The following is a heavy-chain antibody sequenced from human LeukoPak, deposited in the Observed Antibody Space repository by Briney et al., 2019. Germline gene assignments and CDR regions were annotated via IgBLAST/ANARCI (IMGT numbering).Heavy chain of an antibody. CDR3: ARGVCGGDCYPPYYFDY. CDR2: IKQDGSEK. D-gene: IGHD2-21*02. J-gene: IGHJ4*02. CDR1: GGSISSYY. Sequence: ETLSLTCTVSGGSISSYYWSWVRQAPGKGLEWVANIKQDGSEKYYVDSVKGRFTISRDNAKNSLYLQMNSLRAEDTAVYYCARGVCGGDCYPPYYFDYWGQGTLVTVSS. V-gene: IGHV3-7*03.